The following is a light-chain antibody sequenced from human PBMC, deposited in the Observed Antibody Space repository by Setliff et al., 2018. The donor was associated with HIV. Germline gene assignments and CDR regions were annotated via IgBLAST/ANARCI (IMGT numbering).Light chain of an antibody. Sequence: ALAQPRSVSGSPGQSVTIPCTGTSSDVGNYNYVSWYQQHPGKAPKLMIYDVTKRPSGDPDRFSGSKSGNTASLTISGLQAEDEADYYCSSYAGSYTSLFVFGTGTKVTVL. CDR1: SSDVGNYNY. V-gene: IGLV2-11*01. CDR3: SSYAGSYTSLFV. CDR2: DVT. J-gene: IGLJ1*01.